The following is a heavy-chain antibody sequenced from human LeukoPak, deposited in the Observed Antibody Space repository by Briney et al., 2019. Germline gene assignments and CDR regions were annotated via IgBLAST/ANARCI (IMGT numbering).Heavy chain of an antibody. Sequence: TGGSLRLSCAASGFTFSSYWMSWVRQAPGKGLEWVANIKLDGSEKYYADSVKGRFTISRDNAKNTLYRQMNSLRAEDTAVYYCARVRYDILTGLYYFDYWGQGTLVTVSS. CDR1: GFTFSSYW. D-gene: IGHD3-9*01. CDR2: IKLDGSEK. V-gene: IGHV3-7*02. J-gene: IGHJ4*02. CDR3: ARVRYDILTGLYYFDY.